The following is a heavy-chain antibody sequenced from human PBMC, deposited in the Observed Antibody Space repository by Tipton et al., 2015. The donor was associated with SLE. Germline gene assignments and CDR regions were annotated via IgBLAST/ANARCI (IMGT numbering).Heavy chain of an antibody. CDR2: IFRSGST. CDR3: ARSGPSWGYYYYMDV. Sequence: TLSLTCSVSGGSVGSRDSYWSWLRQHPGKGLEWIGYIFRSGSTNYNPSLKSRVTISVDTSKNQFSLKLSSVTAADTAVYYCARSGPSWGYYYYMDVWGKETTVTVSS. V-gene: IGHV4-31*03. CDR1: GGSVGSRDSY. D-gene: IGHD3-16*01. J-gene: IGHJ6*03.